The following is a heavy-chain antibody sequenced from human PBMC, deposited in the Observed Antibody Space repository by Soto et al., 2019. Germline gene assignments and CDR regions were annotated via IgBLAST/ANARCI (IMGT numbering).Heavy chain of an antibody. Sequence: QVQLVESGGGLVKPGGSLRLSCAASGFTFSDSYMSWIRQAPGKGLEWISYITFSGNTVYYADSLKGRFTISRDNAKKSLMRKMNSLGAEDPAVYYWARVSWRGKDGMTAWAKGTTATASS. V-gene: IGHV3-11*01. J-gene: IGHJ6*04. CDR2: ITFSGNTV. D-gene: IGHD3-16*01. CDR3: ARVSWRGKDGMTA. CDR1: GFTFSDSY.